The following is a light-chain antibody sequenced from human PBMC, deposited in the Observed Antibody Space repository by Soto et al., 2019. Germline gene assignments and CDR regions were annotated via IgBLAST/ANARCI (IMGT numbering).Light chain of an antibody. CDR3: QQYDTLPPFT. CDR2: DAS. J-gene: IGKJ3*01. Sequence: DIQMTQSPSSLSASVGDRVTITCQASQDISNYLTWYQQKPGKAPKLLIYDASNLETGVPSRFSGSGSGTDFTFTISSLQPEDIATYYCQQYDTLPPFTFGPGTKVDIK. V-gene: IGKV1-33*01. CDR1: QDISNY.